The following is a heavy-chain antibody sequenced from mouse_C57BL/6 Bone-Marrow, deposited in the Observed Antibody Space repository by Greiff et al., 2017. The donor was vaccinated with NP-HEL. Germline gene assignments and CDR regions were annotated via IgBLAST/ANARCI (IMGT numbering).Heavy chain of an antibody. CDR2: ISDGGSYT. CDR3: AGVDSSGSLYYYAMDY. Sequence: EVMLVESGGGLVKPGGSLKLSCAASGFTFSSYAMSWVRQTPEKRLEWVATISDGGSYTYYPDNVKGRFTISRDNAKNNLYLQMSHLKSEDTAMYYCAGVDSSGSLYYYAMDYWGQGTSVTVSS. D-gene: IGHD3-2*02. V-gene: IGHV5-4*03. J-gene: IGHJ4*01. CDR1: GFTFSSYA.